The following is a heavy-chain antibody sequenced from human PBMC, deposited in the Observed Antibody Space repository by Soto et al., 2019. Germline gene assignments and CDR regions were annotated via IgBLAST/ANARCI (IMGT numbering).Heavy chain of an antibody. D-gene: IGHD3-10*01. V-gene: IGHV1-18*01. J-gene: IGHJ4*02. CDR3: AESMGGSGTYVS. Sequence: QVQLVQSGAEVKKLGASVKVSCKASGYIFTSYGISWVRQAPGEGLEWMGWISNYNGITNYAQKVQGRVTMTTDRSTSTAYMELRSLRSDDTAVYYCAESMGGSGTYVSWGQGTLVTVSS. CDR2: ISNYNGIT. CDR1: GYIFTSYG.